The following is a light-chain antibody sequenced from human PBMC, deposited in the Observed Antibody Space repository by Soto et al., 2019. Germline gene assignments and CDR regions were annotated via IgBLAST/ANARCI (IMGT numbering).Light chain of an antibody. CDR2: AAS. Sequence: DIQMTQSPSFLSASVGDRVTITCRASQSISNYLNWYQQKAGKAPKLLIYAASSLESGVPSRFSGGGSGPDFTLTISSLQPEDFATYYCQRTYSTLLTVGGGTKVEI. V-gene: IGKV1-39*01. CDR1: QSISNY. J-gene: IGKJ4*01. CDR3: QRTYSTLLT.